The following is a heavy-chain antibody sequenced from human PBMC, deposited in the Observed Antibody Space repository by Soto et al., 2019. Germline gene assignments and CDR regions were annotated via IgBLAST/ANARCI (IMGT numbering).Heavy chain of an antibody. D-gene: IGHD2-2*01. Sequence: GASVKVSCKASGYTFTSYDINWVRQATGQGLEWMGWMNPNSGNTGYAQKLQGRVTMTRNTSISTAYMELSSLRPEDTAVFYCARGYQLLSELYYYYYYMDVWGKGTTVTVSS. CDR2: MNPNSGNT. V-gene: IGHV1-8*01. CDR3: ARGYQLLSELYYYYYYMDV. CDR1: GYTFTSYD. J-gene: IGHJ6*03.